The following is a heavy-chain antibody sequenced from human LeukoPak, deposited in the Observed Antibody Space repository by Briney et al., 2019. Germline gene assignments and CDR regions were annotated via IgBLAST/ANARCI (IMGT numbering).Heavy chain of an antibody. CDR2: ISAYNGNT. Sequence: GASVKVSCKASGYTFTSYGISWVRQAPGQGLEWMGWISAYNGNTNYAQKLQGRVTMTTDTSTSTAYMELRSLRSDDTAVYYCARQAKLIAARPWWFDPWGQGTLVTVSS. D-gene: IGHD6-6*01. V-gene: IGHV1-18*01. J-gene: IGHJ5*02. CDR3: ARQAKLIAARPWWFDP. CDR1: GYTFTSYG.